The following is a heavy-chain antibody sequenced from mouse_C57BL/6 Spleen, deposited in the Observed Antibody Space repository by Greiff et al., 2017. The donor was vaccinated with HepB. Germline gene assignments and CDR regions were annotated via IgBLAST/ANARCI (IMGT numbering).Heavy chain of an antibody. V-gene: IGHV5-4*01. CDR3: AREYDYDGFAY. CDR2: ISDGGSYT. CDR1: GFTFSSYA. D-gene: IGHD2-4*01. Sequence: EVQRVESGGGLVKPGGSLKLSCAASGFTFSSYAMSWVRQTPEKRLEWVATISDGGSYTYYPDNVKGRFTISRDNAKNNLYLQMSHLKSEDTAMYYCAREYDYDGFAYWGQGTLVTVSA. J-gene: IGHJ3*01.